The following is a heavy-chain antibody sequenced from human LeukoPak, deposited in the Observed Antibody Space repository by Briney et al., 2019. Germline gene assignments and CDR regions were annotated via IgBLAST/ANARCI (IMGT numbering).Heavy chain of an antibody. Sequence: SETLSLTCTVSGGSVSSSSYYWGWIRQPPGKGLEWIASIYLAATTYYNPSLKSRVTISVDSSNNQFSLKLSSVTAADTAVYYCARYIWGSYPTFEDYWGQGSLVTVSS. V-gene: IGHV4-39*07. CDR2: IYLAATT. J-gene: IGHJ4*02. CDR1: GGSVSSSSYY. D-gene: IGHD3-16*02. CDR3: ARYIWGSYPTFEDY.